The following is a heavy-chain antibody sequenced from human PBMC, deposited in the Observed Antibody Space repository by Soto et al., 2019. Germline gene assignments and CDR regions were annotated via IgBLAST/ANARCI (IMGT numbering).Heavy chain of an antibody. CDR3: ARAMNYYDSSGPYHFDY. J-gene: IGHJ4*02. Sequence: PSETLSLTCTVSGGSISSGDYYWSWIRQPPGKGLEWIGYIYYSGSTYYNPSLKSRVTISVDTSKNQFSLKLSSVTAADTAVYYCARAMNYYDSSGPYHFDYWGQGTLVTVSS. D-gene: IGHD3-22*01. CDR2: IYYSGST. CDR1: GGSISSGDYY. V-gene: IGHV4-30-4*02.